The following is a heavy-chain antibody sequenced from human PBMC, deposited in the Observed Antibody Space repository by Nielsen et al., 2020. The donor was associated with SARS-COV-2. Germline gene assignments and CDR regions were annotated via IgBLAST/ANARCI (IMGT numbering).Heavy chain of an antibody. Sequence: VRQAPGKGLEWVSAISGSGGSTYYADSVKGRFTISRDNSKNTPYLQMNSLRAEDTAVYYCAKDPYYYYGMDVWGQGTTVTVSS. CDR3: AKDPYYYYGMDV. J-gene: IGHJ6*02. CDR2: ISGSGGST. V-gene: IGHV3-23*01.